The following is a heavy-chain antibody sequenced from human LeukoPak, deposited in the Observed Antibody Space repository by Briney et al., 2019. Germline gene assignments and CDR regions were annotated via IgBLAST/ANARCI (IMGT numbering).Heavy chain of an antibody. V-gene: IGHV4-39*01. CDR2: IYYSGNT. J-gene: IGHJ4*02. Sequence: KPSEPLSIPRTTSGGSIRSSSYYWGWIRQPPGKGLEWIWSIYYSGNTYYNPSLKSRVTISVDTSKNQPSLNLSSVPAADTAVYYCAAPNSGKTVYWGQGTLVTVSS. D-gene: IGHD2-21*02. CDR1: GGSIRSSSYY. CDR3: AAPNSGKTVY.